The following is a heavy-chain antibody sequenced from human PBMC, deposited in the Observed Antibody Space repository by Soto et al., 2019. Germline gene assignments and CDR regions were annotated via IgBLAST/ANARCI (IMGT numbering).Heavy chain of an antibody. D-gene: IGHD3-9*01. J-gene: IGHJ4*02. CDR1: GFTFSSYA. V-gene: IGHV3-23*01. Sequence: EVQLLESGGGLVQPGGSLRLSCAASGFTFSSYAMSWVRQAPGKGLEWVSAISGSGGSTYYADSVKGRFTISRDNSKNTLHLQMNSLRAEDTAVYYCAKWGYDSLTGYSGGGYFDYWGQGTLVTVSS. CDR2: ISGSGGST. CDR3: AKWGYDSLTGYSGGGYFDY.